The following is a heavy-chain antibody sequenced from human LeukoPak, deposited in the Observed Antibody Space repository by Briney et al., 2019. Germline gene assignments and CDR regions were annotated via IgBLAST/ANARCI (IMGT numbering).Heavy chain of an antibody. D-gene: IGHD3-3*01. J-gene: IGHJ4*02. CDR2: ITGDCNYI. V-gene: IGHV3-21*01. CDR1: GFTFNDYT. Sequence: PGGPLRLSCAASGFTFNDYTMTWVRQAPGKGLEGVSSITGDCNYIFYADSVKGRFTISRDNAQNSLFLELNSLRGEDTAVYYCARERNFYYFDYWGQGALVTVSS. CDR3: ARERNFYYFDY.